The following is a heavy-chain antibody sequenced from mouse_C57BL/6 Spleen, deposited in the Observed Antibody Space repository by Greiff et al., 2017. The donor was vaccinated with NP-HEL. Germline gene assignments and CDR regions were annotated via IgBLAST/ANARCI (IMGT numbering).Heavy chain of an antibody. Sequence: EVKLMESGGGLVKPGGSLKLSCAASGFTFSSYTMSWVRQTPEKRLEWVATISGGGGNTYYPDSVKGRFTISSDNAKNTLYLQMSSLRSEDTALYYCGRRGGSCYDNAMDYWGQGTTVTVSS. V-gene: IGHV5-9*01. J-gene: IGHJ4*01. D-gene: IGHD1-1*01. CDR3: GRRGGSCYDNAMDY. CDR2: ISGGGGNT. CDR1: GFTFSSYT.